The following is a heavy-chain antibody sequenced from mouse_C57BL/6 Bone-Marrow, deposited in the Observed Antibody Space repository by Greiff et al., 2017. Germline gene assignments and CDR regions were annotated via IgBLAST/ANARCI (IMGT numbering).Heavy chain of an antibody. V-gene: IGHV1-55*01. Sequence: QVQLQLPGAELVKPGASVKMSCKASGYTFTSYWITWVKQRPGQGLEWIGDIYPGSGSTNYNEKFKSKATLTVDTSSSTAYMQLSSLTSEDSAVYYCARKGYGNYYWYFDVWGTGTTVTVSS. CDR1: GYTFTSYW. J-gene: IGHJ1*03. D-gene: IGHD2-10*02. CDR3: ARKGYGNYYWYFDV. CDR2: IYPGSGST.